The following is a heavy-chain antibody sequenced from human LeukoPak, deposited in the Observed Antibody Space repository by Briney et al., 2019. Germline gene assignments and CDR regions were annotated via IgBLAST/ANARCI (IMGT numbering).Heavy chain of an antibody. V-gene: IGHV4-59*01. D-gene: IGHD5-12*01. J-gene: IGHJ4*02. CDR2: IYYSGST. Sequence: PSETPSLTCTVSGGSISSYYWSWIRQPPGKGLEWIGYIYYSGSTNYNPSLKSRVTISVDTSKNQFSLKLSSVTAADTAVYYCARDGSNSPFDYWGQGTLVTVSS. CDR3: ARDGSNSPFDY. CDR1: GGSISSYY.